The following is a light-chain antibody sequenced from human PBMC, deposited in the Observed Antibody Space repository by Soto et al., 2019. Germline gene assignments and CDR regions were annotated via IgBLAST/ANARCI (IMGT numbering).Light chain of an antibody. CDR2: GNI. J-gene: IGLJ3*02. V-gene: IGLV1-40*01. Sequence: QSVLTQPPSVSGAPGQRVTISCTGRSSNIGAGYDVHWYQQLPGTAPKLLIYGNINRPSALPYRCSGSKSGTSASLAITGLQAEAVADYYCQSYDRSLSGSVFGGGTKRTVL. CDR3: QSYDRSLSGSV. CDR1: SSNIGAGYD.